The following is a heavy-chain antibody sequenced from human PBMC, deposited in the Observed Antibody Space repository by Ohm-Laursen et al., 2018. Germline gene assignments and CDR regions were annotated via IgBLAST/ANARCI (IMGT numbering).Heavy chain of an antibody. D-gene: IGHD5-24*01. CDR3: ARGMATRYFDY. Sequence: PGTLSLTCAVYGGSFSGYYWSWIRQPPGKGLEWIGEINHSGSTNYNPSLKSRVTISVDTSKNQFSLKLSSVTAADTAVYYCARGMATRYFDYWGQGTLVTVSS. J-gene: IGHJ4*02. V-gene: IGHV4-34*01. CDR1: GGSFSGYY. CDR2: INHSGST.